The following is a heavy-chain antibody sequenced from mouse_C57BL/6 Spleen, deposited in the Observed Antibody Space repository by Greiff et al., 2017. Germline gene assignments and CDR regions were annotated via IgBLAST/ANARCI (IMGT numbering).Heavy chain of an antibody. CDR1: GFTFSNYW. Sequence: EVKLQESGGGLVQPGGSMKLSCVASGFTFSNYWMNWVRQSPEKGLEWVAQIRLKSDNYATHYAESVKGRFTISRDDSKSSVYLQMNNLRAEDTGIYYCTDDYPSYYAMDYWGQGTSVTVSS. J-gene: IGHJ4*01. V-gene: IGHV6-3*01. CDR3: TDDYPSYYAMDY. CDR2: IRLKSDNYAT. D-gene: IGHD2-4*01.